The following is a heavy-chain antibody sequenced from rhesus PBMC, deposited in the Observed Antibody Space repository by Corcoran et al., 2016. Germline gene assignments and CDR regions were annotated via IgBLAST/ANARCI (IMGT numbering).Heavy chain of an antibody. CDR3: ARPHSGSYYRFDY. J-gene: IGHJ4*01. Sequence: QVQLQESGPGLVKPSETLSLTCAFSGGSISDDSSWCLIRQPPGRGLEWIGYLYGSGGGTNYNPSLKNRVTISIDTSKNQFSLKLSSVTAADTAVYYCARPHSGSYYRFDYWGQGVLVTVSS. CDR2: LYGSGGGT. D-gene: IGHD3-16*01. V-gene: IGHV4-106*01. CDR1: GGSISDDSS.